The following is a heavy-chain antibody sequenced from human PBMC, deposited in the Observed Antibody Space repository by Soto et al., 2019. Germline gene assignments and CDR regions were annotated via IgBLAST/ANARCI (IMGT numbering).Heavy chain of an antibody. V-gene: IGHV1-46*01. CDR2: INPSGGST. Sequence: VSCKASGYTFTSYYMHWVRQAPGQGLEWMGIINPSGGSTSYAQKFQGRVTMTRDTSTSTVYMELSSLRSEDTAVYYCARDSDRGGAATGVDYWGQGTLVTISS. D-gene: IGHD2-21*01. CDR1: GYTFTSYY. J-gene: IGHJ4*02. CDR3: ARDSDRGGAATGVDY.